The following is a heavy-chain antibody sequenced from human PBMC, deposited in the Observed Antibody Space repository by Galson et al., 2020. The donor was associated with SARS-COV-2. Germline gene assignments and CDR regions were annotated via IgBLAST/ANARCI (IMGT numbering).Heavy chain of an antibody. CDR3: ARDHYSSSWFFDY. Sequence: ASVKVSCKASGYTFTNYYMHWVRQAPGQGLEWMGTINPSGGYTTYEQKFQGRVIMTRDTSTITVFMELSSLRSEDTAVYYCARDHYSSSWFFDYWGQGTLVTVSS. CDR2: INPSGGYT. V-gene: IGHV1-46*01. D-gene: IGHD6-13*01. J-gene: IGHJ4*02. CDR1: GYTFTNYY.